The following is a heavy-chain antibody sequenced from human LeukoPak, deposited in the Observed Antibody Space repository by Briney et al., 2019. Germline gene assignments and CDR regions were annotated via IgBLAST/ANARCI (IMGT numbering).Heavy chain of an antibody. D-gene: IGHD5-12*01. CDR2: INHSGST. J-gene: IGHJ4*02. CDR3: ARGGVATIQD. Sequence: SETLSLTCAVYGGSFSGYYWSWIRPPPGKGLEWIGEINHSGSTNYNPSLKSRVTISVDTSKNQFSLKLSSVTAADTAVYYCARGGVATIQDWGQGTLVTVSS. V-gene: IGHV4-34*01. CDR1: GGSFSGYY.